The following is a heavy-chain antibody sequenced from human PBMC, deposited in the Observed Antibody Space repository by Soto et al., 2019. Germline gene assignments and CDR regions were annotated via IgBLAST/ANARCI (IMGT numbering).Heavy chain of an antibody. D-gene: IGHD5-18*01. CDR1: GGTFSSYA. J-gene: IGHJ5*02. V-gene: IGHV1-69*06. Sequence: SVKVSCKASGGTFSSYAISWVRQAPGQGLEWMGGIIPIFGTANYAQKFQGRVTMTEDTSTDTAYMELSSLRSEDTAVYYCATAYSYGSNWFDPWGQGTLVTVSS. CDR2: IIPIFGTA. CDR3: ATAYSYGSNWFDP.